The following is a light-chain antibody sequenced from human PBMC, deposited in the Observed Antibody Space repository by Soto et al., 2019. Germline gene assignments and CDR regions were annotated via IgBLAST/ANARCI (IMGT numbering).Light chain of an antibody. J-gene: IGKJ1*01. Sequence: DIVLTQSPGTLSLSPGESATLSCRASRSFDSRYLAWYQHKPGQAPRLLIYGASNRATGIPDRFSGGGSGTDFTLTISRVEPEDFAVYLCQQYRGFPWTFGQGTKVEMK. CDR3: QQYRGFPWT. CDR1: RSFDSRY. V-gene: IGKV3-20*01. CDR2: GAS.